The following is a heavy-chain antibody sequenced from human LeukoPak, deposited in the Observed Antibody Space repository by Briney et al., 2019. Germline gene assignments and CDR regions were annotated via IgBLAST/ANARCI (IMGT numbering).Heavy chain of an antibody. Sequence: SETLSLPCSVSGDSISRFYWRWIRQPPGRGLEWLGYIYSNGGTNYNPSLKSRVHLSVDTSQNQFALTLNYVTAADPAVYYCARHVSGIYGSRGDFDYWGQGTLVTVSS. D-gene: IGHD3-10*01. CDR2: IYSNGGT. CDR1: GDSISRFY. J-gene: IGHJ4*02. V-gene: IGHV4-59*08. CDR3: ARHVSGIYGSRGDFDY.